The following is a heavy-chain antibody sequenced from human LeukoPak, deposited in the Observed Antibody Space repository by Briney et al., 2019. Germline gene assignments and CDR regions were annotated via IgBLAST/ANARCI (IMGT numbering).Heavy chain of an antibody. CDR3: AAIFSTTMVRGVIGY. V-gene: IGHV4-34*01. CDR2: INHSGST. D-gene: IGHD3-10*01. Sequence: SETLSLTCAVYGGSFSGYYWSWIRQPPGKGLEWIGEINHSGSTNYNPSLKSRVTISVDTSKNQSSLKPSSVTAADTAVYYCAAIFSTTMVRGVIGYWGQGTLVTVSS. CDR1: GGSFSGYY. J-gene: IGHJ4*02.